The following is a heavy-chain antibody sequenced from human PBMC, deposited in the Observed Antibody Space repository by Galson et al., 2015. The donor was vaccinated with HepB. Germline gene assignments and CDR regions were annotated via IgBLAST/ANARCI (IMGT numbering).Heavy chain of an antibody. Sequence: CAISGDSVSSDNAAWNWIRQSPSRGLEWLGRTYYRSRWYNDYAVSVKSRITINPDTSKSQLSLQLNSVTPEDTAVYYCARMPTGYYFAMDVWGQGTTVTVSS. CDR2: TYYRSRWYN. CDR3: ARMPTGYYFAMDV. J-gene: IGHJ6*02. CDR1: GDSVSSDNAA. V-gene: IGHV6-1*01. D-gene: IGHD2-2*01.